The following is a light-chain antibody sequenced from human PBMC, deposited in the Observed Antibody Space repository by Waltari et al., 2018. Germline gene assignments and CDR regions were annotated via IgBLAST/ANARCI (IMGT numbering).Light chain of an antibody. V-gene: IGLV2-14*03. J-gene: IGLJ2*01. CDR1: SSDVGGHDY. CDR2: DGN. Sequence: QSALSQPASVSGSPGQSITISCTGASSDVGGHDYVSWYQQHPGKAPKLIIRDGNNRPSGVSNRFSGSKSGNTASLTISGLQAEDEADYYCSSYSTSSSLILFGEGTKVTVL. CDR3: SSYSTSSSLIL.